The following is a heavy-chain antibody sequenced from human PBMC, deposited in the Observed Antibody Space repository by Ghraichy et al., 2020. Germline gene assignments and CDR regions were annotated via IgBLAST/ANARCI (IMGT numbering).Heavy chain of an antibody. CDR3: ARRGDYARAFLDY. J-gene: IGHJ4*02. V-gene: IGHV4-4*09. CDR1: GDSISSYY. CDR2: IRPGGST. D-gene: IGHD4-17*01. Sequence: SETQSLTCTVSGDSISSYYWNWIRQTPGRGLEWIANIRPGGSTNYNPSLKSRVTLSVDTSLNHFSLMLKSVTAADTAVYYCARRGDYARAFLDYWGQGLLVSVSS.